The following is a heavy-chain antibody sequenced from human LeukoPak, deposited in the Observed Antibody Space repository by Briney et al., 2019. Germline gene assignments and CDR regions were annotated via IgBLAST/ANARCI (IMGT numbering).Heavy chain of an antibody. D-gene: IGHD6-19*01. J-gene: IGHJ4*02. CDR1: GYTLTELS. CDR2: LDPEDGET. CDR3: ATHIAVAGSFADY. Sequence: ASVKVSCKVSGYTLTELSMHWVRQAPGKGLEWMGGLDPEDGETIYAQKFQGRVTMTEDTSTDTAYMELSSLRSEDTAVYYCATHIAVAGSFADYWGQGTLVTVSS. V-gene: IGHV1-24*01.